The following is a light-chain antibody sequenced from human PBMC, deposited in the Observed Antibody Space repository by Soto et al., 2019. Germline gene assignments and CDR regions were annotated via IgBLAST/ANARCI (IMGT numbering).Light chain of an antibody. CDR2: DAS. J-gene: IGKJ1*01. V-gene: IGKV3-20*01. CDR3: QQYGSSRT. Sequence: EIVLTQSPVTLSLSPWERATLSCRASQSVSSSYLAWYQQKPGQAPRLLIYDASTRATGIPDRFSGSGSGTDFSLTISRLESEDFAVYFCQQYGSSRTFGLGTKVDIK. CDR1: QSVSSSY.